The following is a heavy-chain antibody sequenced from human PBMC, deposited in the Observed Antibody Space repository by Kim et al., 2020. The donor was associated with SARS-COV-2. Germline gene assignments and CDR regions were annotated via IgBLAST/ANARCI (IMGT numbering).Heavy chain of an antibody. CDR3: AREKWGIAAAPGDY. CDR1: GDSVSSNSAA. D-gene: IGHD6-13*01. Sequence: SQTLSLTCAISGDSVSSNSAAWNWLRQSPSRGLEWLGRTYYRSKWYNDYAVSVKSRITINPDTSKNQFSLQLNSVTPEDTAVYYCAREKWGIAAAPGDYWGQGTLVTVSS. CDR2: TYYRSKWYN. J-gene: IGHJ4*02. V-gene: IGHV6-1*01.